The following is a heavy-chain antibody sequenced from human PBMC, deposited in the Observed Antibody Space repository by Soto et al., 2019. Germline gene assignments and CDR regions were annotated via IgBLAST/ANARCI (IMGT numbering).Heavy chain of an antibody. CDR1: GGSFSGFH. Sequence: QVQLQQWGAGLLKPSETLSLTCAVYGGSFSGFHWTWIRQPPGKGLEWIGNFFHTGSTNYNPSLKSRVTLSLDTSKKQFSLRLNSVTAADTAVYYCARDPVGTSHYYNGLDVWGQGTTVTVSS. CDR2: FFHTGST. J-gene: IGHJ6*02. CDR3: ARDPVGTSHYYNGLDV. V-gene: IGHV4-34*12. D-gene: IGHD1-26*01.